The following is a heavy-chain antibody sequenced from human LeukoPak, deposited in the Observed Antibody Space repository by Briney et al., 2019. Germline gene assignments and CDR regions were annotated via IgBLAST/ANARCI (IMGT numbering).Heavy chain of an antibody. D-gene: IGHD2-2*01. V-gene: IGHV1-69*05. CDR3: ASKAGVPAAVRTAEYFQH. J-gene: IGHJ1*01. Sequence: ASVKVSCKASGGTFSSYAISWVRQAPGQGLEWMGGIIPIFGTANYAQKFQGRVTITTDESTSTAYMELSSLRSEDTAVYYCASKAGVPAAVRTAEYFQHWGQGTLVTVFS. CDR2: IIPIFGTA. CDR1: GGTFSSYA.